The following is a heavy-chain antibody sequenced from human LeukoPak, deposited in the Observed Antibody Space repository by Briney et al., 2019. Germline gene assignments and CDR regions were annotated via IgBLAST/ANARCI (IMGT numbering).Heavy chain of an antibody. V-gene: IGHV1-69*13. J-gene: IGHJ4*02. CDR3: ANEPIVGATSLG. D-gene: IGHD1-26*01. CDR1: GGTFSSYA. CDR2: IIPIFGTA. Sequence: SVKVSCKASGGTFSSYAISWVRQAPGQGLEWMGGIIPIFGTANYAQKFQGRATITADESTSTAYMELSSLRSEDTAVYYCANEPIVGATSLGWGQGTLVTVSS.